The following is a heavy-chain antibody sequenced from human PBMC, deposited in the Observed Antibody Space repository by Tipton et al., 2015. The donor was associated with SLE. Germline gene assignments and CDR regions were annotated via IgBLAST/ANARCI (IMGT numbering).Heavy chain of an antibody. CDR1: GYSFTGYY. Sequence: QLVQSGAEVQKPGASVKVSCEASGYSFTGYYLHLVRQAPGQGLEWMGRINPKSGGTNYAQKFQGRVTMTRDTSISTAYMELSGLRSDDTSIYYCAKEEGIVGAPFDCWGQGTLVTVSS. V-gene: IGHV1-2*06. CDR3: AKEEGIVGAPFDC. J-gene: IGHJ4*02. D-gene: IGHD1-26*01. CDR2: INPKSGGT.